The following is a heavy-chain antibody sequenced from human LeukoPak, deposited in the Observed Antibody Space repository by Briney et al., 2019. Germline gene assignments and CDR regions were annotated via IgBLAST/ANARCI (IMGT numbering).Heavy chain of an antibody. CDR3: ARHKGYCSGGSCFGPHKSHPHQNWFDP. Sequence: GESLHISCKCSGYSFTSYWIGWVRQMPGKGLEWMGIIYPGDSDTRYSPSFQGQVTISADKSISTAYLQWSSLKASDTAMYYCARHKGYCSGGSCFGPHKSHPHQNWFDPWGQGTLVTVSS. J-gene: IGHJ5*02. D-gene: IGHD2-15*01. V-gene: IGHV5-51*01. CDR2: IYPGDSDT. CDR1: GYSFTSYW.